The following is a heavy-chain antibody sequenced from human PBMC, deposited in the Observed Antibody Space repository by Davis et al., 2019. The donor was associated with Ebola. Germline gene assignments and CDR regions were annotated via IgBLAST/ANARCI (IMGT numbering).Heavy chain of an antibody. CDR2: ISSSSSTI. J-gene: IGHJ6*02. V-gene: IGHV3-48*01. Sequence: GGSLRLSCAASGFTFSSYSMNWVRQAPGKGLEWVSYISSSSSTIYYADSVKGRFTISRDNSKNTLYLQMNSLRAEDTAVYYCARHTVMDVWGQGTTVTVSS. CDR1: GFTFSSYS. CDR3: ARHTVMDV.